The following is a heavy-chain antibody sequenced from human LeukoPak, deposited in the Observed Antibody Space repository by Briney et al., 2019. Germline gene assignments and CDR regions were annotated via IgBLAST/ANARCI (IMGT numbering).Heavy chain of an antibody. D-gene: IGHD6-19*01. CDR2: IIPIFGIA. J-gene: IGHJ4*02. CDR3: ARLPGYSSGWSEDY. V-gene: IGHV1-69*04. Sequence: SVTVCFTASGGTFSIYAISWVRQAPGQGLGWMGMIIPIFGIATYSQKFQGRVTITADKSTSTAYMELSSLRSEDTAVYYCARLPGYSSGWSEDYWGQGTLVTVSS. CDR1: GGTFSIYA.